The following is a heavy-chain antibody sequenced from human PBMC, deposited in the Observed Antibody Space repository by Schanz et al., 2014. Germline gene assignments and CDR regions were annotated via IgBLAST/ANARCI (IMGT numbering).Heavy chain of an antibody. J-gene: IGHJ4*02. CDR3: ARDGDFDY. Sequence: EGQLVESGGGLVQPGGSLRLSCVASGVTFSSYAMSWVRQAPGKGLEWVSYISGSSSTKYYADSVKGRFTISRDNSKNTLFLQMSSLRAEDTAVYYCARDGDFDYWGQGTLXTVSS. CDR2: ISGSSSTK. V-gene: IGHV3-23*04. CDR1: GVTFSSYA.